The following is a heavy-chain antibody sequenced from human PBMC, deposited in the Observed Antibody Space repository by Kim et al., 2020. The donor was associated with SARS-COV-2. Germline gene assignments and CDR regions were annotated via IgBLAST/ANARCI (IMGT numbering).Heavy chain of an antibody. D-gene: IGHD5-12*01. CDR3: ARGDGYNWALDH. V-gene: IGHV1-18*01. CDR1: GYTFTTYG. J-gene: IGHJ4*02. Sequence: ASVKVSCKASGYTFTTYGITWVRQAPGHGLEWMGWLNSYNGNTNYAQKLQGRVTMTTDTSTSTAYMELRSLTYDDTAVYFCARGDGYNWALDHWGQGTLVTVSS. CDR2: LNSYNGNT.